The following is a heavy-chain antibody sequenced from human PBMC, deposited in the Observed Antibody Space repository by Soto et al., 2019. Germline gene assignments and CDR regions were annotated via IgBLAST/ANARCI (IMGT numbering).Heavy chain of an antibody. CDR1: GFTFTSSA. J-gene: IGHJ6*02. CDR2: IVVGSGNT. CDR3: AAVDTAMAPFRV. D-gene: IGHD5-18*01. Sequence: SVKVSCKASGFTFTSSAVQWVRQARGQRLEWIGWIVVGSGNTNYAQKFQERVTITRDMSTSTAYMELSSLRSEDTAVYYCAAVDTAMAPFRVWGQGTTVTVSS. V-gene: IGHV1-58*01.